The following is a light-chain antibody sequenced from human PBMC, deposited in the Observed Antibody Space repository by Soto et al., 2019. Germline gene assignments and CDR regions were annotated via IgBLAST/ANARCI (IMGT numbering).Light chain of an antibody. CDR3: QQYGSSRWT. CDR2: GAS. V-gene: IGKV3-20*01. Sequence: EIVLTQSPATLSLSPGERATLSCRASQSVSSNYVAWYQQKPGQAPRLLVYGASSRATGIPDRFSGSGSGTDFTLTISRLEPEDFAVYYCQQYGSSRWTFGQGTKVEIK. J-gene: IGKJ1*01. CDR1: QSVSSNY.